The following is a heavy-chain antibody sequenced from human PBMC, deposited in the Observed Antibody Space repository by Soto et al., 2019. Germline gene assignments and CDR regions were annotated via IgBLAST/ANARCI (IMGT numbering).Heavy chain of an antibody. D-gene: IGHD2-2*01. V-gene: IGHV3-73*01. CDR3: TTIPRLVVPAARLNGMDV. Sequence: PGGSLRLSCAASGFTFSGSAMHWVRQASGKGLEWVGRIRSKANSYATAYAASVKGRFTISRDDSKNTAYLQMNSLKTEDTAVYYCTTIPRLVVPAARLNGMDVWGQGTTVTV. CDR1: GFTFSGSA. J-gene: IGHJ6*02. CDR2: IRSKANSYAT.